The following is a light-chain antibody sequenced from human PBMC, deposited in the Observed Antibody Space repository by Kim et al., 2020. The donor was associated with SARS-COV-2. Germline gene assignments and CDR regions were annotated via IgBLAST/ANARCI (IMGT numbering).Light chain of an antibody. Sequence: QSALTQPASVSGSPGQSITISCTGTSSDVGNYNLVSWYQQHPGKAPKLKIYEVTKRPSGVSNRFSGSKSGNTASLTISGPQAEDEADYYCCSYAGSSTSVFGTGTKVTVL. J-gene: IGLJ1*01. CDR2: EVT. V-gene: IGLV2-23*02. CDR1: SSDVGNYNL. CDR3: CSYAGSSTSV.